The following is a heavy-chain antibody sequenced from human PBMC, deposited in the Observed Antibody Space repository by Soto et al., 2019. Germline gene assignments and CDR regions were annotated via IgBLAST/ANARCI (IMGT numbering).Heavy chain of an antibody. CDR3: ARQLVVVVAATRTYAFDI. V-gene: IGHV5-51*01. CDR1: GYSFTSYW. J-gene: IGHJ3*02. Sequence: GESLKISCKGSGYSFTSYWIGWVRQMPGKGLEWMGIIYPGDSDTRYSPSFQGQVTISADKSISTAYLQWSSLKASDTAMYYCARQLVVVVAATRTYAFDIWGQGTMVTVSS. D-gene: IGHD2-15*01. CDR2: IYPGDSDT.